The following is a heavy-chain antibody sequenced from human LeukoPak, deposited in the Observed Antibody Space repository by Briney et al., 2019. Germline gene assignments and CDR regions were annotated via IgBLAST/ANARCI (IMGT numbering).Heavy chain of an antibody. CDR3: ARDLRSGYDLAYFDY. V-gene: IGHV3-21*01. J-gene: IGHJ4*02. CDR2: ISSSSSYI. Sequence: GGSLRLPCAASGFSVSNSYMSWVRLAPGKGLEWVSSISSSSSYIYYADSVKGRFTISRDNAKNSLYLQMNSLRAEDTAVYYCARDLRSGYDLAYFDYWGQGTLVTVSS. D-gene: IGHD5-12*01. CDR1: GFSVSNSY.